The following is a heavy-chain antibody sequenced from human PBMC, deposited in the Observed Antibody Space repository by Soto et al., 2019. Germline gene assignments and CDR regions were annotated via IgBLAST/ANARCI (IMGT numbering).Heavy chain of an antibody. Sequence: QVQLQESGPGLVKPSGTLSLTCAVSSGSISSSNWWSWVRQPPGKGPEWIGEIYHSGSTNYNPSLKSRVTISVDKSTNQFSLELSSVTAADTAVYYCAGGITVAGPSRDGFDIWGQGTMVTVSS. CDR3: AGGITVAGPSRDGFDI. CDR1: SGSISSSNW. D-gene: IGHD6-19*01. CDR2: IYHSGST. V-gene: IGHV4-4*02. J-gene: IGHJ3*02.